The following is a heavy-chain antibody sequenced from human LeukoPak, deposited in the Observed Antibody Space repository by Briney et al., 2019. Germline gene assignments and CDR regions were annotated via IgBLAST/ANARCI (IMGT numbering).Heavy chain of an antibody. J-gene: IGHJ4*02. CDR3: ARAPLTTYPW. CDR2: INVVNDNT. V-gene: IGHV1-3*01. Sequence: GASAKVSCKTSGYDFTSYAMHWVRQAPGQRLEWMGWINVVNDNTKLSQKFQGRVTITSDTSASTAYMEMSSLRFDDTAVYYCARAPLTTYPWWGQGTLVTVSS. CDR1: GYDFTSYA. D-gene: IGHD2/OR15-2a*01.